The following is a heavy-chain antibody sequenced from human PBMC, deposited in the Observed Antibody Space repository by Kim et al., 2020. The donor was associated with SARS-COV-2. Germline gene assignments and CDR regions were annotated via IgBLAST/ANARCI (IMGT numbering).Heavy chain of an antibody. D-gene: IGHD3-10*01. CDR3: TTNSQPIWFGEFSDHDY. Sequence: GGSLRLSCAASGFTFSNAWMSWVRQAPGKGLEWVGRIKSKTDGGTTDYAAPVKGRFTISRDDSKNTLYLQMNSLKTEDTAVYYCTTNSQPIWFGEFSDHDYWGQGTLVTVSS. CDR2: IKSKTDGGTT. V-gene: IGHV3-15*01. CDR1: GFTFSNAW. J-gene: IGHJ4*02.